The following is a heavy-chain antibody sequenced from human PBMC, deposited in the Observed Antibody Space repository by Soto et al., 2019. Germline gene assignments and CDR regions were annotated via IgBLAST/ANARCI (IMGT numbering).Heavy chain of an antibody. J-gene: IGHJ6*01. CDR3: GCPGSGGSALPLDV. D-gene: IGHD2-15*01. Sequence: PSETLSLTCTLSGGSVSRDSNYCSWVRQPPGNGLERSEYNYYSRRPKYNPSVTSPVTISVDTSKNQLSLKLPSQTAPDTAVYYCGCPGSGGSALPLDVWGQATTVTVCS. V-gene: IGHV4-61*01. CDR1: GGSVSRDSNY. CDR2: NYYSRRP.